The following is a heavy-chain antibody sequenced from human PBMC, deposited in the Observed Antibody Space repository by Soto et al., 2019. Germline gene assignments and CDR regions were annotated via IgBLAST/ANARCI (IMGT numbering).Heavy chain of an antibody. V-gene: IGHV4-31*03. J-gene: IGHJ4*02. CDR3: ARDRGGYGVFDY. Sequence: QVQLQESGPGLVKPSQTLSLTCSVSAGSISSDGFYWNWIRQPPGRGLEWIGYIYHSGGNYSSPSLRSRVTISVVTSKNQFTLKLSSVTAADTAVYFCARDRGGYGVFDYWGQGTLVTVSS. CDR2: IYHSGGN. D-gene: IGHD5-12*01. CDR1: AGSISSDGFY.